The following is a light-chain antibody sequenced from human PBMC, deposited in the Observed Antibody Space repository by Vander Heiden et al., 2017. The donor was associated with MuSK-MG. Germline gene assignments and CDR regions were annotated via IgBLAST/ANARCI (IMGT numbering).Light chain of an antibody. Sequence: DIVMTQSPASLAVSLGEGATINCKSSQSVLYSSNNKNYLAWYQQKPGQPPKLLIYWASTRESGVPDRCSGSGSGTDFTLTISSLQAEDVAVYYCQQYYSTPPTFGQGTKLEIK. J-gene: IGKJ2*01. CDR1: QSVLYSSNNKNY. CDR2: WAS. CDR3: QQYYSTPPT. V-gene: IGKV4-1*01.